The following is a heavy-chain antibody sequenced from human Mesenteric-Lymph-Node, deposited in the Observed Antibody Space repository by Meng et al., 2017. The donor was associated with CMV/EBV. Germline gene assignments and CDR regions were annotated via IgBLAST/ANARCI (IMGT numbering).Heavy chain of an antibody. J-gene: IGHJ4*02. CDR1: GFTFSNFA. CDR2: ISYDGFNK. Sequence: GESLKISCAASGFTFSNFALHWVRQAPGKGLEWVAVISYDGFNKNYADSVRGRFTISRDNAKNSLYLQMNSLRAEDTAVYYCAVFPYCSSTSCYSLVYWGQGTLVTVSS. CDR3: AVFPYCSSTSCYSLVY. V-gene: IGHV3-30-3*01. D-gene: IGHD2-2*02.